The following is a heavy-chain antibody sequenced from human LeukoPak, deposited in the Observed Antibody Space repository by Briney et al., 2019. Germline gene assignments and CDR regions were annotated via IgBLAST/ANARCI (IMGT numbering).Heavy chain of an antibody. V-gene: IGHV1-46*01. Sequence: RASVKVSCKASGCTFTSYHLHWVRQAPGQGLEWMGIINPSGGSPNYAQKFQGRVTMTRDMSTSTVNMELSSLRSEDTAVYYCARAQGSYYHYYMDVWGKGTTVTVSS. CDR3: ARAQGSYYHYYMDV. J-gene: IGHJ6*03. CDR2: INPSGGSP. CDR1: GCTFTSYH. D-gene: IGHD1-26*01.